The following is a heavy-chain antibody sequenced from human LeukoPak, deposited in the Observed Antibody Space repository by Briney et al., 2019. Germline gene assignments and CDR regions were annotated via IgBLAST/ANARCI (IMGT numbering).Heavy chain of an antibody. D-gene: IGHD2-15*01. Sequence: GGSLRLSCVGSGFPFSSYSMNCVRQAPGKGLEWVSSIDLNGNHINHADSVKDRFTISRDNAENSLFLQMDSLRVEDTAVYYCARDRGLGLPNWFTSWGQGTLVTVSS. V-gene: IGHV3-21*01. CDR2: IDLNGNHI. CDR1: GFPFSSYS. CDR3: ARDRGLGLPNWFTS. J-gene: IGHJ5*01.